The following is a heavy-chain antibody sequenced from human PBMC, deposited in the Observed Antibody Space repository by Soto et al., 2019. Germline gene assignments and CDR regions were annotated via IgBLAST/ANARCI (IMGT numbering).Heavy chain of an antibody. J-gene: IGHJ6*02. CDR1: GYTFTSYG. D-gene: IGHD3-16*02. Sequence: QVQLVQSGAEVKKPGASVKVSCKASGYTFTSYGISWVRQAPGQGLEWMGWISAYNGKTNYAQKLQGRVTMTTDTSTNTAYMELRSLRSDDTAVYYCARDYNYVWGSYLGMDVWGQGTTVTVSS. CDR3: ARDYNYVWGSYLGMDV. CDR2: ISAYNGKT. V-gene: IGHV1-18*01.